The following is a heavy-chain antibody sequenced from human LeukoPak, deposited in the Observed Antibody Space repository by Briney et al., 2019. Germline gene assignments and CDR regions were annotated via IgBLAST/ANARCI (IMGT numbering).Heavy chain of an antibody. CDR1: GYSFSNYW. V-gene: IGHV5-10-1*01. J-gene: IGHJ4*02. CDR3: ATLDTDFDY. D-gene: IGHD3-9*01. Sequence: GESLKISCKGSGYSFSNYWINWVRQMPGKGLEWMGRIDPSDSYTTYSPSFQGHVSISVDKSISTAYLQWSSLQASDTAMYYCATLDTDFDYWGQGTLVTVSS. CDR2: IDPSDSYT.